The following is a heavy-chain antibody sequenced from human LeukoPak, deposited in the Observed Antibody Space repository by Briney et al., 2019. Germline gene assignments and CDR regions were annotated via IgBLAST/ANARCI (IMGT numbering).Heavy chain of an antibody. CDR1: GGSISSYY. V-gene: IGHV4-59*01. Sequence: PSETLSLTCTVSGGSISSYYWSWIRQPPGKGLEWIGYIYYSGSTNYNPSLKSRVTISVDTSKNQFSLKLSSVTAADTAVYYCARLVVIKGAFDYWGQGTLVTVSS. CDR3: ARLVVIKGAFDY. D-gene: IGHD3-22*01. J-gene: IGHJ4*02. CDR2: IYYSGST.